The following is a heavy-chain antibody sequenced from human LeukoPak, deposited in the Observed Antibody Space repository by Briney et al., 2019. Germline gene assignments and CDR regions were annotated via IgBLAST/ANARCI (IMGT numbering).Heavy chain of an antibody. Sequence: GGSLRLSCAASGFSFSSYEMNWVRQAPGKGLEWVSYISSSGRTIYYADSVKGRFTISRDNAKNSLYLQMNSLRAEDTAVYYCAREPGLSFSLHYFDHWGQGILVTVSS. CDR2: ISSSGRTI. CDR1: GFSFSSYE. J-gene: IGHJ4*02. D-gene: IGHD2-2*01. CDR3: AREPGLSFSLHYFDH. V-gene: IGHV3-48*03.